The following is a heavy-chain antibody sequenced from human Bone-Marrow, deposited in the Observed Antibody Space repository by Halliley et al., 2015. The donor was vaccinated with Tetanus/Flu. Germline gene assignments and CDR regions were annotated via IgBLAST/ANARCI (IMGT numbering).Heavy chain of an antibody. J-gene: IGHJ4*02. V-gene: IGHV4-31*02. D-gene: IGHD3-10*01. CDR2: IYYSGGT. CDR1: GVSISSGGYY. Sequence: LRLSCTVSGVSISSGGYYWNWIRQHPGKGLEWIGHIYYSGGTYYNPSLKSRVTISVDTSKNQFSLKLSSVTAADTAVYYCARGHYYYRSGSYFDYWGQGTLVTVSS. CDR3: ARGHYYYRSGSYFDY.